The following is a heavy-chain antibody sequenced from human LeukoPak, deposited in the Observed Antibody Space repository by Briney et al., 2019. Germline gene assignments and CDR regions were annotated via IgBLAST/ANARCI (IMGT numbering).Heavy chain of an antibody. CDR1: GFTFSSYA. CDR2: ISNSDNKP. D-gene: IGHD1-1*01. V-gene: IGHV3-23*01. CDR3: AKAAGTLGN. J-gene: IGHJ4*02. Sequence: GGSLRLSCAASGFTFSSYAMSWVRQAPGKGLEWVSTISNSDNKPYYADSVKGRFTISRDNSKNTLHLQMNSLTAEDTAMYYCAKAAGTLGNWGQGTLVTVSS.